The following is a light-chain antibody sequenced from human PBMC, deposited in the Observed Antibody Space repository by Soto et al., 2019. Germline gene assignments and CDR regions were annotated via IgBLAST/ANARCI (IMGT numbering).Light chain of an antibody. CDR2: EVS. CDR3: ASYTSSSTSVI. CDR1: SGDVGGYKY. Sequence: QSALTQPASVSGSPGQSITISCTGTSGDVGGYKYVSWYQQHPDKAPKLIIFEVSNRPSGISSRFSGSKSGNTASLTISGLQAEDEADYYCASYTSSSTSVIFGRGTKLTVL. V-gene: IGLV2-14*01. J-gene: IGLJ2*01.